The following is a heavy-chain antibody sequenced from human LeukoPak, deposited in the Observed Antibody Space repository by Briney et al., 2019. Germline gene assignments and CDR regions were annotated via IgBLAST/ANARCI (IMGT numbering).Heavy chain of an antibody. Sequence: ASVKVSCKASGYTFTGYYMHWVLQAPGQGLEWMGWINPNSGGTNYAQKFQGRVTMTRDTSISTAYMELSKLRSDDTAVYYCARDHGIAARRYYYYMDVWGKGTTVTVSS. J-gene: IGHJ6*03. D-gene: IGHD6-6*01. CDR1: GYTFTGYY. CDR2: INPNSGGT. V-gene: IGHV1-2*02. CDR3: ARDHGIAARRYYYYMDV.